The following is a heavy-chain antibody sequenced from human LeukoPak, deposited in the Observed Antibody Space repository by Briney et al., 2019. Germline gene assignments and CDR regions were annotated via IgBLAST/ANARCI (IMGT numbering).Heavy chain of an antibody. CDR2: IYTSGST. Sequence: PSETLSLTCTVSGGSISSSSYYWSWIRQPAGKGLEWIGRIYTSGSTNYNPSLKSRVTMSVDTSKNQFSLKLSSVTAADTAVYYCAREPNQQLVPEYYFDYWGQGTLVTVSS. V-gene: IGHV4-61*02. J-gene: IGHJ4*02. CDR1: GGSISSSSYY. CDR3: AREPNQQLVPEYYFDY. D-gene: IGHD6-13*01.